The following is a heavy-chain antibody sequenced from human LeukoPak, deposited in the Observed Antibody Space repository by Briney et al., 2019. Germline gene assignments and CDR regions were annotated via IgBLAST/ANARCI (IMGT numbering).Heavy chain of an antibody. CDR2: IWYDGSNK. Sequence: PGGSLRLSCAASGFTFSSYGMHWVRQAPGNGLEWVAVIWYDGSNKYYADSVKGRFTISRDNSKNTLYLQMNSLRAEDTAVYYCAKNEGYYDGTHMDAWGKGTTSLSP. CDR1: GFTFSSYG. D-gene: IGHD3-22*01. V-gene: IGHV3-33*06. J-gene: IGHJ6*03. CDR3: AKNEGYYDGTHMDA.